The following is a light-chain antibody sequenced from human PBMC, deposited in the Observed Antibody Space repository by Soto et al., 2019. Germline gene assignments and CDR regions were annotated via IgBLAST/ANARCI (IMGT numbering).Light chain of an antibody. J-gene: IGLJ1*01. CDR1: STDVGGYNY. V-gene: IGLV2-8*01. Sequence: QSALTQPPSASGSAGQSVTISCTGTSTDVGGYNYVSWYQQHPGKAPKLMIYEVSKRPPGVPDRFSGSKSGNTASLTLSGLQAEDEADYYCSSYAGNNIQYVSGTGTKLTVL. CDR3: SSYAGNNIQYV. CDR2: EVS.